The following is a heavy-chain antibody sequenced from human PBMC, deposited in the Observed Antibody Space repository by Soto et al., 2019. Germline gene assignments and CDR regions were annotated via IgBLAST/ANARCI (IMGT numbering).Heavy chain of an antibody. D-gene: IGHD2-2*01. CDR2: IIPIFGTA. CDR3: ASDAAADPFNYYYYGMDV. CDR1: GGTFSSYA. V-gene: IGHV1-69*12. Sequence: QVQLVQSGAEVKKPGSSVKVSCKASGGTFSSYAISWVRQAPGQGLEWMGGIIPIFGTANYAQKFQGRVTIAADESTSTAYRERRSMRSEDTAVYYWASDAAADPFNYYYYGMDVWGQGTTVTVSS. J-gene: IGHJ6*02.